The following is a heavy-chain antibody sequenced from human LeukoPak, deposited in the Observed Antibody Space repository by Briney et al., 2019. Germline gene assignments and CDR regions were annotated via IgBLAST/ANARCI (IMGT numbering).Heavy chain of an antibody. Sequence: SGGSLRLSCAASGFTFSSYEMNWVRQAPGKGLEWVSHISSSGSTIYYADSVKGRFTISRDNAKNSLYLQMNSLRAEDTAVYYCARMGMVRGALYYWGQGTLVTVSS. V-gene: IGHV3-48*03. CDR2: ISSSGSTI. CDR3: ARMGMVRGALYY. D-gene: IGHD3-10*01. CDR1: GFTFSSYE. J-gene: IGHJ4*02.